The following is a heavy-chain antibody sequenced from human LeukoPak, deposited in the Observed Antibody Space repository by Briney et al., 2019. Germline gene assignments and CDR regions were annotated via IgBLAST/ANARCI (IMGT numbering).Heavy chain of an antibody. CDR2: INPNSGGT. Sequence: GASVKVSCKASGGTFSSYAISWVRQAPGQGLEWMGWINPNSGGTNYAQRFQGRVTMTRDTSISTAYMELSRLRSDDTAVYYCARVAEQQLVRVPWWFDPWGQGTLVTVSS. V-gene: IGHV1-2*02. J-gene: IGHJ5*02. CDR1: GGTFSSYA. D-gene: IGHD6-13*01. CDR3: ARVAEQQLVRVPWWFDP.